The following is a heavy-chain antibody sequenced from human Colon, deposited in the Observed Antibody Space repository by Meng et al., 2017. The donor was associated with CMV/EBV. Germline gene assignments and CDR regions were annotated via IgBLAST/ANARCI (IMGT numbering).Heavy chain of an antibody. V-gene: IGHV4-61*08. Sequence: SETLSLTCTVSGDSVNTRDYYWTWVRQSPGKTLEWIGYKYSSGTANYNPSLDSRLTISVDTSKNLFSLSLTSMTAADTATYYCVRVNARKAGALKGWGQGVLVTVSS. CDR2: KYSSGTA. CDR1: GDSVNTRDYY. CDR3: VRVNARKAGALKG. D-gene: IGHD4/OR15-4a*01. J-gene: IGHJ4*02.